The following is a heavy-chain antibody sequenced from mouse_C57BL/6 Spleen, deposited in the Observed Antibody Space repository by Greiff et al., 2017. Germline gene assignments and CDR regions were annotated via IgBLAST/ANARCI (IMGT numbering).Heavy chain of an antibody. CDR2: IRSKSNNYAT. CDR1: GFSFNTYA. J-gene: IGHJ3*01. D-gene: IGHD2-4*01. CDR3: VRRSYYDYLSWFAY. V-gene: IGHV10-1*01. Sequence: EVQGVESGGGLVQPKGSLKLSCAASGFSFNTYAMNWVRQAPGKGLEWVARIRSKSNNYATYYADSVKDRFTISRDDSESMLYLQMNNLKTEDTAMYYCVRRSYYDYLSWFAYWGQGTLVTVSA.